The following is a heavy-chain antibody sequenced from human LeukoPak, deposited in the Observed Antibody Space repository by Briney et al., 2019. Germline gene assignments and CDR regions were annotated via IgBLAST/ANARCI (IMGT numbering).Heavy chain of an antibody. J-gene: IGHJ4*02. CDR3: AGGLIAVAGTFRY. CDR2: MNPNSGNT. D-gene: IGHD6-19*01. Sequence: GASVKVSCKASGYTFTSYDINWVRQATGQGLEWMGWMNPNSGNTGYAQKFQGRVTMTRNTSISTAYMELSSLRSEDTAVYYCAGGLIAVAGTFRYWGQGTLVTVSS. CDR1: GYTFTSYD. V-gene: IGHV1-8*01.